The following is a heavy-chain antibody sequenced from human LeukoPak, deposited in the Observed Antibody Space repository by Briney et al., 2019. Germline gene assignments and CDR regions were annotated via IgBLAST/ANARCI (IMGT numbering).Heavy chain of an antibody. CDR3: ARHYLYGDPPAFDI. V-gene: IGHV4-59*08. Sequence: SETLSLTCAVYGGSLSGYYWSWIRQPPGKGLEWIGYMYSRGSTNDNPSLKSRVTISRDTSKNQLSLRVTSVTAADTAMYYCARHYLYGDPPAFDIWGQGTMVTVSS. D-gene: IGHD4-17*01. CDR1: GGSLSGYY. CDR2: MYSRGST. J-gene: IGHJ3*02.